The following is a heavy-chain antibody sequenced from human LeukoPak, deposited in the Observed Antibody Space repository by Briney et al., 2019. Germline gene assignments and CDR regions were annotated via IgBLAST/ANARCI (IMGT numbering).Heavy chain of an antibody. Sequence: PSETLSLTCTVSGGSISSYYWSWIRQPPGKGLEWIGYIYYSGSTNYNPSLKSRVTISVDTSKNQFSLKLSSVTAADTAVYYCARVARSEQWLLTQFDYWGQGTLVTVSS. CDR1: GGSISSYY. J-gene: IGHJ4*02. D-gene: IGHD6-19*01. V-gene: IGHV4-59*01. CDR3: ARVARSEQWLLTQFDY. CDR2: IYYSGST.